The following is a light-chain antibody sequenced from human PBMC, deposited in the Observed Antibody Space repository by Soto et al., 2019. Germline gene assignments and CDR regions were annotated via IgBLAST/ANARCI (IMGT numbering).Light chain of an antibody. Sequence: QFVLTQPASVSGSPGQSITISCTGTSSDVGGYNYVSWYQQHPGKAPKLVIYDVSNRPSGVSNRFSGSKSGNTASLTISGLQAEDEADYYCNSYTSSSTYAFGTGTKVTVL. CDR1: SSDVGGYNY. CDR2: DVS. V-gene: IGLV2-14*01. CDR3: NSYTSSSTYA. J-gene: IGLJ1*01.